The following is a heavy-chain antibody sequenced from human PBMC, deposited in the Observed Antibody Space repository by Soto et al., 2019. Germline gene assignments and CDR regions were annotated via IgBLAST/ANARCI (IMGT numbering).Heavy chain of an antibody. V-gene: IGHV4-34*01. J-gene: IGHJ4*02. Sequence: QVQLQQWGAGLLKPSETLSLTCAVYGGSFSGYYWNWIRQPPGKGLEWIGEINHSGSTNYNPSLNSRVTISVATCKNQVYLKLSSVTAADTAVYYCARFPPYDYVWGSYRSSFGYWGQGTLVTVSS. D-gene: IGHD3-16*02. CDR1: GGSFSGYY. CDR2: INHSGST. CDR3: ARFPPYDYVWGSYRSSFGY.